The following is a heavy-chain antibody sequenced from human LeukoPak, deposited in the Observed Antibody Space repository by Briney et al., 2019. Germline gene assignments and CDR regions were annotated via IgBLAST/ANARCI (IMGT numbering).Heavy chain of an antibody. Sequence: GGSLRLSCAASGFTVSSNYMSWVRQAPGKGLEWVSVIYSGGSTYYADSVKGRFTISRDNSKNTLYLQMNRLRAEDTAVYYCATGYSYGSLDYWGQGTLVTVSS. CDR2: IYSGGST. J-gene: IGHJ4*02. V-gene: IGHV3-53*01. CDR1: GFTVSSNY. D-gene: IGHD5-18*01. CDR3: ATGYSYGSLDY.